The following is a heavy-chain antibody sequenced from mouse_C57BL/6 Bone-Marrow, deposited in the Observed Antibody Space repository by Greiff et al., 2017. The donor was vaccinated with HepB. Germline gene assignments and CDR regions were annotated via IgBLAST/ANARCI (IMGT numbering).Heavy chain of an antibody. D-gene: IGHD2-12*01. V-gene: IGHV5-12*01. Sequence: EVKLVESGGGLVQPGGSLKLSCAASGFTFSDYYMYWVRQTPEKRLEWVAYISNGGGSTYYPDTVKGRFTISRDNAKNTLYLQMSRLKSEDTAMYYCARQTIVQRSFAYWGQGTLVTVSA. CDR1: GFTFSDYY. CDR2: ISNGGGST. CDR3: ARQTIVQRSFAY. J-gene: IGHJ3*01.